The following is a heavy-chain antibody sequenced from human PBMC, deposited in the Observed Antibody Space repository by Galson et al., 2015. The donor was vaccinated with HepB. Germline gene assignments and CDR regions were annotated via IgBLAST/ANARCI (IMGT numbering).Heavy chain of an antibody. V-gene: IGHV1-46*01. CDR3: ARGPVGVTPSYYGMDV. CDR1: GYSFTSYY. Sequence: SVKVSCKASGYSFTSYYMHWVRQAPGQGLEWMGMINPSGGSTSDAQNFQGRVTMTRDTSTSTVYMELSSLRSEDTAVYYCARGPVGVTPSYYGMDVWGLGTTVTVSS. CDR2: INPSGGST. D-gene: IGHD2-21*02. J-gene: IGHJ6*02.